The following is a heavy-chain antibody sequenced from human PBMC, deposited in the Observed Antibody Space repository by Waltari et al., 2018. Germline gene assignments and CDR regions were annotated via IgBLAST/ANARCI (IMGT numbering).Heavy chain of an antibody. CDR2: IYYSGST. Sequence: QVQLQESGPGLVKPSQTLSLTCTVSGGSISSGGYYWSWIRQHPGKGLEWIGYIYYSGSTDYNPSLKSRVTISVDTSKNQFSLKLSSVTAADTAVYYCARGRPYDFWSGYIDYWGQGTLVTVSS. V-gene: IGHV4-31*03. CDR1: GGSISSGGYY. J-gene: IGHJ4*02. D-gene: IGHD3-3*01. CDR3: ARGRPYDFWSGYIDY.